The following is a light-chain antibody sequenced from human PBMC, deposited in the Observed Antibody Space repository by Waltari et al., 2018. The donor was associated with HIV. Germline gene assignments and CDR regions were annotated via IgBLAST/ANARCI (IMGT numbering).Light chain of an antibody. CDR1: SSDIGAYNR. CDR3: SSYTTSSTWV. V-gene: IGLV2-18*02. J-gene: IGLJ3*02. CDR2: EVT. Sequence: QSALTQPPSVSGSLGQSVTIPCTGTSSDIGAYNRVSWYQQSPGTAPKPRIYEVTHRPSGVPVRFSGSKSGNTASLTISGLQADDEADYYCSSYTTSSTWVFGGGTKLTVL.